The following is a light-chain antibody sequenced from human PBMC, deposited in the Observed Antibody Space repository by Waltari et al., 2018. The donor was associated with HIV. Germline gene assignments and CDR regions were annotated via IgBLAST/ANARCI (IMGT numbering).Light chain of an antibody. J-gene: IGLJ2*01. V-gene: IGLV2-23*02. CDR1: SSDVGSSNL. CDR2: EVS. Sequence: QSALTQPASVSGSPGQSITISCTGTSSDVGSSNLVSCYQQHPGKAPKLMIYEVSKRHSGVSNRFSGSKSGNTASLTISGLQAEDEADYYCCSYAGSSTLVFGGGTKLTVL. CDR3: CSYAGSSTLV.